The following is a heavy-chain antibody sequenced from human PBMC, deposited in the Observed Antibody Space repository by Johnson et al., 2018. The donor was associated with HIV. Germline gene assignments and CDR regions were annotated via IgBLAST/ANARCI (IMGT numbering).Heavy chain of an antibody. J-gene: IGHJ3*02. CDR2: IYSGVST. V-gene: IGHV3-NL1*01. CDR1: GFTVSNYG. Sequence: QVQLVESGGGVVQPGRSLRLSCAVSGFTVSNYGMSWVRQAPGKGLEWVSLIYSGVSTYYADSVKGRFTISRDNSKNTLYLQMKSLRAEDTAVYCCARQTLRAFDIWGQGTMVTVSS. CDR3: ARQTLRAFDI.